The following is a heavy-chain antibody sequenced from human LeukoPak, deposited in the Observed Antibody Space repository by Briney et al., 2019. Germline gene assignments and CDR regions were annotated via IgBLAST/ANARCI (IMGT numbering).Heavy chain of an antibody. CDR2: IKHDGSEE. J-gene: IGHJ4*02. Sequence: PGGSLRLSCAASGFTFNIFWMSWVRQASGKGLEWVANIKHDGSEEYYGDSVRGRFTISRDNAKNSLILQMNSLRGEDTAVYYCARALGNSTGDYWGQGTLVTVSS. CDR1: GFTFNIFW. D-gene: IGHD7-27*01. CDR3: ARALGNSTGDY. V-gene: IGHV3-7*04.